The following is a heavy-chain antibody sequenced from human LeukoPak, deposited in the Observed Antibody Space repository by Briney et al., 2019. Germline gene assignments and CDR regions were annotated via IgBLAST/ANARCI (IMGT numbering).Heavy chain of an antibody. CDR3: ARDWIGGNPAVDWFDP. J-gene: IGHJ5*02. CDR1: GYSISSGHY. D-gene: IGHD3-3*01. V-gene: IGHV4-38-2*02. Sequence: PSETLSLTCTVSGYSISSGHYWAWIRQSPEKGLECIATMFHSGSTNYNPSLKSRVTMSVDTSKNQFSLKLSSVTAADTAVYYCARDWIGGNPAVDWFDPWGQGTLVTVSS. CDR2: MFHSGST.